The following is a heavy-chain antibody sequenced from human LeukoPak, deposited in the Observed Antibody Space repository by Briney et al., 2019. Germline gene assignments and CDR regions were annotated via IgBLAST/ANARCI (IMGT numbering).Heavy chain of an antibody. CDR2: IIPIFGTA. V-gene: IGHV1-69*13. CDR3: ASWLYDSSGYYSDY. Sequence: ASVKVSCKASGGTFSSYAISWVRQAPGQGLEWMGGIIPIFGTANYAQKFQGRVTITADESTSTAYMELSSLRSEDTAVYYCASWLYDSSGYYSDYWGQGTLVTVSS. CDR1: GGTFSSYA. D-gene: IGHD3-22*01. J-gene: IGHJ4*02.